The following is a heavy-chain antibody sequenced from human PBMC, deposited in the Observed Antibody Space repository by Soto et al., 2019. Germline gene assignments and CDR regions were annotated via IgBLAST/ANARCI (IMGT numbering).Heavy chain of an antibody. D-gene: IGHD6-19*01. J-gene: IGHJ4*02. CDR2: IYYSGST. Sequence: ETLSLTCTVSGGSISSYYWSWIRQPPGKGLEWIGYIYYSGSTNYNPSLKSRVTISVDTSKNQFSLKLSSVTAADTAVYYCARDRIVSGWYLGIDYWGQGTLVTVSS. CDR3: ARDRIVSGWYLGIDY. V-gene: IGHV4-59*01. CDR1: GGSISSYY.